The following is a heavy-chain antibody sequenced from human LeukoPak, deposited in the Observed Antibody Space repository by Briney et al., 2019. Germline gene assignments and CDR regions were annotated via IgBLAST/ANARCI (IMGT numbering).Heavy chain of an antibody. Sequence: GGSLRLSCAASGFTFSSYAMHWVRQAPGKGLEWVSVIYSGGSTYYADSVKGRFTISRDNSKNTLYLQMNSLRAEDTAVYYCARVAAAADFDYWGQGTLVTVSS. J-gene: IGHJ4*02. CDR3: ARVAAAADFDY. CDR2: IYSGGST. CDR1: GFTFSSYA. D-gene: IGHD6-13*01. V-gene: IGHV3-53*01.